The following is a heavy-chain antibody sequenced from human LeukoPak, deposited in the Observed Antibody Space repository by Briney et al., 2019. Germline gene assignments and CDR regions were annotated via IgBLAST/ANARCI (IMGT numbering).Heavy chain of an antibody. J-gene: IGHJ6*02. CDR1: GGSISSHY. CDR3: AREGYYGSGSFPLYGMDV. D-gene: IGHD3-10*01. Sequence: PSETLSLTCTVSGGSISSHYWSWIRQPPGKGLEWIGYIYYSGSTNYNPSLKSRVTISVDTSKNQFSLKLSSVTAADTAVYYCAREGYYGSGSFPLYGMDVWGQGTTVTVSS. CDR2: IYYSGST. V-gene: IGHV4-59*11.